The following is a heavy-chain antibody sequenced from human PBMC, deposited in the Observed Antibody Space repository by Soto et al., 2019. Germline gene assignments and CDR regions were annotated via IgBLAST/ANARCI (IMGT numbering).Heavy chain of an antibody. D-gene: IGHD6-13*01. V-gene: IGHV4-34*01. CDR1: GGSFSGYY. CDR3: ARGEQQLDRYFDY. Sequence: PSETLSLTCAVYGGSFSGYYWSWIRQPPGKGLEWIGEINHSGSTNYNPSLKSRVTISVDTSKNQFSLKLSSVTAADTAVYYCARGEQQLDRYFDYWGQGNLVTFSS. CDR2: INHSGST. J-gene: IGHJ4*02.